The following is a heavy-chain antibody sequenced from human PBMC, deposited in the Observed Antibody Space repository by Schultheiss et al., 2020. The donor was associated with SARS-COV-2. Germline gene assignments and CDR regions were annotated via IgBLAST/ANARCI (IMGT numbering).Heavy chain of an antibody. CDR2: ISSSSSYI. Sequence: GGSLRLSCAASGFTFSNAWMSWVRQAPGKGLEWVSYISSSSSYIYYADSVKGRFTISRDNSKNTLYLQMNSLKTEDTAVYYCTQVVPAAIYAFDIWGQGTMVTVSS. J-gene: IGHJ3*02. CDR1: GFTFSNAW. D-gene: IGHD2-2*02. CDR3: TQVVPAAIYAFDI. V-gene: IGHV3-21*05.